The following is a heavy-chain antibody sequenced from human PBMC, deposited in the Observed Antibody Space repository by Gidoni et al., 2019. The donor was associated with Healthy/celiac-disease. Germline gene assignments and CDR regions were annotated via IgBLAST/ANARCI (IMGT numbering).Heavy chain of an antibody. V-gene: IGHV3-11*01. D-gene: IGHD3-22*01. Sequence: SVKGRFTISRDNSKNSLYLHMHSLRPADTALYFCARVGYSGSSGYFNFWGQGTLVTVSS. J-gene: IGHJ4*02. CDR3: ARVGYSGSSGYFNF.